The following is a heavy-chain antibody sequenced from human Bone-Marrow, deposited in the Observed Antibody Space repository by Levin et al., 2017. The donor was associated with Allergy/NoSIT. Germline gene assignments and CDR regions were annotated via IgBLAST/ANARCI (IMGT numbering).Heavy chain of an antibody. D-gene: IGHD1-26*01. J-gene: IGHJ4*02. CDR1: GFTFSSYG. CDR2: LSYDGSNR. V-gene: IGHV3-33*06. Sequence: QTGGSLRLSCATSGFTFSSYGMHWVRRAPGKGLEWVAGLSYDGSNRNYADSVKGRFTIFRDNSENTLYLQVRSLRAEDTAVYYCAKGALRPHYFYFDDWGQGTLVTVSS. CDR3: AKGALRPHYFYFDD.